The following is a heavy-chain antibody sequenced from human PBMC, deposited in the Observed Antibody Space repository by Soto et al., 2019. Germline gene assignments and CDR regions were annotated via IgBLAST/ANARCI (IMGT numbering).Heavy chain of an antibody. CDR3: ARRLRIPAASTCNFQH. Sequence: QVQLVQSGAEVKKPGSSVKVSCKASGGTFSSYTISWVRQAPGQGLEWMGRIIPILGIANYAQKFQGRVTITTDKASSTAYMELSNLRSDATEVYYRARRLRIPAASTCNFQHWGQITLLTVSS. D-gene: IGHD6-13*01. V-gene: IGHV1-69*02. CDR2: IIPILGIA. CDR1: GGTFSSYT. J-gene: IGHJ1*01.